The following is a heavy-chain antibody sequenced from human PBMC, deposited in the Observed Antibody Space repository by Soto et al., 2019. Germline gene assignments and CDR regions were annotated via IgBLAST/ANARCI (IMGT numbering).Heavy chain of an antibody. CDR2: ISSSSSTI. D-gene: IGHD3-3*01. CDR1: GFTFSSYS. J-gene: IGHJ6*02. V-gene: IGHV3-48*02. Sequence: PGGSLRLSCAASGFTFSSYSMNWVRQAPGKGLEWVSYISSSSSTIYYADSVKGRFTISRDNAKNSLYLQMNSLRDEDTAVYYCARDQSRDFWSGYYYYYYGMDVWGQGTTVTAP. CDR3: ARDQSRDFWSGYYYYYYGMDV.